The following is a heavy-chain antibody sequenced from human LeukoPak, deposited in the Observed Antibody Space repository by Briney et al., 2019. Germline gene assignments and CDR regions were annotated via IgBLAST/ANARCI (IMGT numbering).Heavy chain of an antibody. CDR2: INHSGST. J-gene: IGHJ3*02. Sequence: SETLSLTCAVYGGSFSDYYWSWIRQPPGKGLEWIGEINHSGSTNYNPSLKSRVTISVDTSNNQFSLKLTSVTAANTAVYYCARVVRTAVPGEGFGAFDIWGQGTLVTVSS. D-gene: IGHD3-16*01. CDR1: GGSFSDYY. CDR3: ARVVRTAVPGEGFGAFDI. V-gene: IGHV4-34*01.